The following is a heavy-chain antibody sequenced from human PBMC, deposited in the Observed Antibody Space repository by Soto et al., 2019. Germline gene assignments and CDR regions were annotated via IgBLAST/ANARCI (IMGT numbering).Heavy chain of an antibody. Sequence: QVPLVQSGAEVKKPGASVKVSCKASGYTFTGYYMHWVRQAPGQGLEWMGWINPNSGGTNYAQKFQGRVTMTRDTSISTAYMELSRLRSDDTAVYYCARVVVVPAASEGYYYYYGMDVWGQGTTVTVSS. CDR1: GYTFTGYY. CDR2: INPNSGGT. D-gene: IGHD2-2*01. V-gene: IGHV1-2*02. J-gene: IGHJ6*02. CDR3: ARVVVVPAASEGYYYYYGMDV.